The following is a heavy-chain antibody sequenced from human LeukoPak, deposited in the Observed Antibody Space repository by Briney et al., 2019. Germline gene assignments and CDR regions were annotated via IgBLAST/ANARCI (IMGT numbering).Heavy chain of an antibody. D-gene: IGHD5-18*01. CDR2: ISYDGSNK. CDR1: RFTFSSYA. Sequence: GGSLRLSCAASRFTFSSYAIHWVRQAPGKGLEWVAVISYDGSNKYYADSVKGRFTISRDNAKNTLYLQMNSLRAEDTAVYYCARSHGYTDDYWGQGTLVTVSS. J-gene: IGHJ4*02. CDR3: ARSHGYTDDY. V-gene: IGHV3-30*04.